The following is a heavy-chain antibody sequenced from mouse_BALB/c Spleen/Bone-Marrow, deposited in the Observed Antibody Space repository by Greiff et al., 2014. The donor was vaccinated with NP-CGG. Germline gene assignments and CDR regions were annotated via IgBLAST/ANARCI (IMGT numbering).Heavy chain of an antibody. D-gene: IGHD1-1*01. V-gene: IGHV1S41*01. J-gene: IGHJ2*01. CDR3: AIFPFYYGSSFYYFDY. CDR1: GYTFTSYW. Sequence: DLVKPGASVKLSCKASGYTFTSYWINWIKQRPGQGLEWIGRIAPGSGSTYYNEMFKGKATLTVDTSSSTAYIQLSSLSSEDSAVYFCAIFPFYYGSSFYYFDYWGQGTTLTVSS. CDR2: IAPGSGST.